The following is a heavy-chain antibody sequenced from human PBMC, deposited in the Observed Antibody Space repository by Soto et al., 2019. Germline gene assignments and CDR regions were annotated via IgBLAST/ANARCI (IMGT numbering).Heavy chain of an antibody. V-gene: IGHV1-69*13. CDR2: IIPIFGTA. D-gene: IGHD3-3*01. J-gene: IGHJ3*02. Sequence: SVKVSCKASGGTFSGYAISWVRQAPGQGLEWMGGIIPIFGTANYAQTFQGRVTITADESTSTAYMELSSLRSQDTAVYYCARGMTDYDFWRGYPVAFDRWGQGTMVTVSS. CDR3: ARGMTDYDFWRGYPVAFDR. CDR1: GGTFSGYA.